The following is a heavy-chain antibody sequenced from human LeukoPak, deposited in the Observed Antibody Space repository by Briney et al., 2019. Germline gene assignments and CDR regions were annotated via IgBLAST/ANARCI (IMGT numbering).Heavy chain of an antibody. V-gene: IGHV4-59*11. Sequence: PSETLSLTCTVSGGSMTTHHWNWIRQTPGKGLEWIGYVFDSGRTKVNPSLTSRVTLSTDTSKNQLSLSLSSVTAADTAVYYCTTIKRGDIFGYFDFWGQGILVTVSS. CDR1: GGSMTTHH. CDR2: VFDSGRT. CDR3: TTIKRGDIFGYFDF. D-gene: IGHD5-18*01. J-gene: IGHJ4*02.